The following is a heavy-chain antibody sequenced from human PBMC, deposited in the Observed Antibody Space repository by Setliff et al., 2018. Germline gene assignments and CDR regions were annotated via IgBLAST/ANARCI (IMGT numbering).Heavy chain of an antibody. CDR2: IYHSGST. V-gene: IGHV4-4*02. D-gene: IGHD6-6*01. Sequence: SETLSLTCAVSGGSISSSNWWSWVRQPPGKGLEWIGEIYHSGSTNYNPSLKSRVTISVDTSKNQFSLNLSSVTAADTAVYYCARVAQYSSSSFYYYYYGMDVWGQGTTVTVSS. J-gene: IGHJ6*02. CDR1: GGSISSSNW. CDR3: ARVAQYSSSSFYYYYYGMDV.